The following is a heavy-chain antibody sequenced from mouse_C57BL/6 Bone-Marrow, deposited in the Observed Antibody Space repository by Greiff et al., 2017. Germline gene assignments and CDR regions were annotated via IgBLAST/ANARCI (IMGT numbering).Heavy chain of an antibody. CDR3: ARVPSSYAMDY. V-gene: IGHV5-4*01. J-gene: IGHJ4*01. CDR2: ISDGGSYT. Sequence: VQLQQSGGGLVKPGGSLKLSCAASGFTFSSYAMSWVRQTPEKRLEWVATISDGGSYTYYPDNVKGRFTISRDNAKNNLYLQMSHLKSEDTAMYYCARVPSSYAMDYWGQGTSVTVSS. D-gene: IGHD3-2*02. CDR1: GFTFSSYA.